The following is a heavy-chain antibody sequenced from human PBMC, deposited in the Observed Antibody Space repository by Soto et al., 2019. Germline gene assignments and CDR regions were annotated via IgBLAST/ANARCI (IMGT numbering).Heavy chain of an antibody. D-gene: IGHD6-19*01. Sequence: GAVPQVTGKGLEWMGIIYTGDSDTRYSPSFQGQVTISADKSISTAYLQWSSLKASDTAIYYCAIRGASQWLKFWGQGTLVTVSS. V-gene: IGHV5-51*01. CDR3: AIRGASQWLKF. J-gene: IGHJ4*02. CDR2: IYTGDSDT.